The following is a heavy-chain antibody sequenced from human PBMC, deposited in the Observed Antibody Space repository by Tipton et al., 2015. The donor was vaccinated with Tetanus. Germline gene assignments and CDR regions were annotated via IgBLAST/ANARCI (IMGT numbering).Heavy chain of an antibody. V-gene: IGHV4-61*08. CDR1: GGSLRSGDHY. Sequence: TLSLTCSVSGGSLRSGDHYWSWIRQPPGKGLEWLAYISSSGSTNSNYSLKSRITMSRDTSKNQFSLKLTSVTAADTAVYYCARANYDFPKKGPFDSWGQGILVIVSA. CDR3: ARANYDFPKKGPFDS. D-gene: IGHD3-3*01. J-gene: IGHJ4*02. CDR2: ISSSGST.